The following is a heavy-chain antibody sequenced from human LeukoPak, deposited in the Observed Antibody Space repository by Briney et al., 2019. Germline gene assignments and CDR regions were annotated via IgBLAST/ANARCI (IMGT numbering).Heavy chain of an antibody. D-gene: IGHD4-23*01. V-gene: IGHV5-51*01. CDR2: IYPGDSDT. CDR1: GYSFTDYW. Sequence: GESLKISCKGSGYSFTDYWIGWVRQMPGKGLEWTAIIYPGDSDTRYSPSFQGQVTISADKSISTAYLQWSSLKASDTAMYYCVRGATVVTLDYWGQGTLVTVSS. CDR3: VRGATVVTLDY. J-gene: IGHJ4*02.